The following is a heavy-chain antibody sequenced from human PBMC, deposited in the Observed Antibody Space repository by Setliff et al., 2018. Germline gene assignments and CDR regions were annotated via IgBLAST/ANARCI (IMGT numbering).Heavy chain of an antibody. V-gene: IGHV4-38-2*02. Sequence: ETLSLTCAVFAFPVSGVYYWGWIRQPPGKGLEWIANVYYRGSTHYNPSLESRVTMSFDTSKNRFSLKLSSVTAADTAVYYCVRDAGDGYGVDAYAGGGFDIWGQGTMVTVSS. CDR2: VYYRGST. D-gene: IGHD4-17*01. J-gene: IGHJ3*02. CDR1: AFPVSGVYY. CDR3: VRDAGDGYGVDAYAGGGFDI.